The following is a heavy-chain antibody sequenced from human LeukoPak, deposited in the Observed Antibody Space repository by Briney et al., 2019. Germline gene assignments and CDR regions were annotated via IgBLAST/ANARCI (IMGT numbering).Heavy chain of an antibody. CDR1: GGSISSYY. J-gene: IGHJ4*02. D-gene: IGHD3-22*01. Sequence: SETLSLTCTVSGGSISSYYWSWIRQPPGKGLEWIGYIYYSGSTNYNASLKSRVTILVDTSKNQFSLKLSSVSAADTAVYYCARDVYYYDSSGNYVFYYWGQGTLVTVSS. CDR3: ARDVYYYDSSGNYVFYY. CDR2: IYYSGST. V-gene: IGHV4-59*01.